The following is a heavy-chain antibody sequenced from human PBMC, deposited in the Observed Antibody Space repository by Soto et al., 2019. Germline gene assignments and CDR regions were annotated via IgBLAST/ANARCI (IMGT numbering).Heavy chain of an antibody. Sequence: SVKVSCKASGCTFSSYTISWVRQAPGQGLEWMGRIIPILGIANYAQKFQGRVTITADKSTSTAYMELSSLRSEDTAVYYCARGLHHSGSYYKALDYMDVWGKGTTVTVSS. CDR3: ARGLHHSGSYYKALDYMDV. J-gene: IGHJ6*03. V-gene: IGHV1-69*02. CDR1: GCTFSSYT. D-gene: IGHD3-10*01. CDR2: IIPILGIA.